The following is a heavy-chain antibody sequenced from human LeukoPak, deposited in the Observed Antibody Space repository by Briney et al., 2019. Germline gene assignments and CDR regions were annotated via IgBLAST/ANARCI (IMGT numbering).Heavy chain of an antibody. J-gene: IGHJ4*02. V-gene: IGHV4-61*01. D-gene: IGHD3-22*01. CDR2: IYYSGST. CDR1: GYSISSGYY. Sequence: SETLSLTCTVSGYSISSGYYWGWIRQPPGKGLEWIGYIYYSGSTNYNPSLKSRVTISVDTSKNQFSLKLSSVTAADTAVYYCARVGRKYYYDSSGYYFDYWGQGTLVTVSS. CDR3: ARVGRKYYYDSSGYYFDY.